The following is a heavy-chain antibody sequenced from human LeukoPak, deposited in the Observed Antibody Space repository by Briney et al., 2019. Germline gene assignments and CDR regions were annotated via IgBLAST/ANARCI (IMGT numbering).Heavy chain of an antibody. CDR1: AFILSRNY. CDR2: IYSGGTT. Sequence: GGSLTLSCPASAFILSRNYMSWVRQAPGKGLEWVAVIYSGGTTYYPESVKGRFTISQDNSKNKLYLQMNSLKAEETAVYYCGRDNPGYYMDVWGKGTTVTVSS. CDR3: GRDNPGYYMDV. V-gene: IGHV3-53*01. J-gene: IGHJ6*03.